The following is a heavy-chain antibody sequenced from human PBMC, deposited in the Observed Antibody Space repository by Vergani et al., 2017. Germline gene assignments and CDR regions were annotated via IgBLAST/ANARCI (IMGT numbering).Heavy chain of an antibody. Sequence: EVQLVESGGGLVQPGGSLRLSCAASGFTFDTYTMAYVRPAPGKGLEWVATISSGGGDIFYADSVKGRFTISRDNSKNTLFLQMNSLKDEDTAVYYCTTAWGLYYLHGEYFQYWGRGTLVSVSS. J-gene: IGHJ1*01. V-gene: IGHV3-23*04. CDR2: ISSGGGDI. CDR1: GFTFDTYT. D-gene: IGHD3-10*01. CDR3: TTAWGLYYLHGEYFQY.